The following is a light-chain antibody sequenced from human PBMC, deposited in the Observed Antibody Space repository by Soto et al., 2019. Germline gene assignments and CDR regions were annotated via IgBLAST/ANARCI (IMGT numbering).Light chain of an antibody. Sequence: QSVLTQPRSVSGSPGQSVTISCTGTSSDVGGYNYVSWYQQHTGKAPKLMIYDVSKRPSGVPDRFSGSKSGNTASLTISGLQAEDEADYYCCSYAGSSYVFGTGTKVTVL. J-gene: IGLJ1*01. CDR1: SSDVGGYNY. CDR2: DVS. CDR3: CSYAGSSYV. V-gene: IGLV2-11*01.